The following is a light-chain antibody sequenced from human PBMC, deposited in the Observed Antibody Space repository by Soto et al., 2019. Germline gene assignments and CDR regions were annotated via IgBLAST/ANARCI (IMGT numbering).Light chain of an antibody. CDR2: DVS. V-gene: IGLV2-14*01. J-gene: IGLJ1*01. CDR1: SSDVGGYNY. CDR3: SSYTSSSTSRV. Sequence: QSALTQPASVSGSPGQSITISCTGTSSDVGGYNYVSWYQQHPGKAPKLMIYDVSNRPSGVSNRFSGSKSGNTASLTISGIQAEDEADYYCSSYTSSSTSRVFGTGTKLTVL.